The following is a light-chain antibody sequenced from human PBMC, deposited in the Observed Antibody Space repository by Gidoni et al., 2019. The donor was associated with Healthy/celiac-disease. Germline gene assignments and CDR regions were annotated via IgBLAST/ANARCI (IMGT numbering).Light chain of an antibody. CDR2: DVS. Sequence: ALIPPASVSGSPGQSITIPCTGTSSAVCGYHDYSWYQQHPGKSPKLMIYDVSNRPSGVSNRFSGSNSGNTASLTISGLQAEDYADYYCSSYTSSSTLVVFGGGTKLTVL. V-gene: IGLV2-14*03. CDR3: SSYTSSSTLVV. J-gene: IGLJ2*01. CDR1: SSAVCGYHD.